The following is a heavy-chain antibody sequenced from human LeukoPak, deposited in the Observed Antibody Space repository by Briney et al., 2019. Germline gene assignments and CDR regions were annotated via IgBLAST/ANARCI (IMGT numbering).Heavy chain of an antibody. CDR2: ISSSSSTI. Sequence: PGGSLRLSCAASGFTFSSYSMNWVRQAPGKGLEWVSYISSSSSTIYYADSVKGRFTISRDNAKNSLYLQMNSLRAEDTAVYYCARPGPLTNTAMNYWGQGTLVTVSS. V-gene: IGHV3-48*01. J-gene: IGHJ4*02. D-gene: IGHD5-18*01. CDR1: GFTFSSYS. CDR3: ARPGPLTNTAMNY.